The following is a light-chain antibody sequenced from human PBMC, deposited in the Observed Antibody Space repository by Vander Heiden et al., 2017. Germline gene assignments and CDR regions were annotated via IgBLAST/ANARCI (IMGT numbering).Light chain of an antibody. Sequence: DIQMTQSPSILSASVGDRVTITCRASQTISRWLAWYQQKPGKAPKLLIYKTSTLESGVPSRFSGSDYGTDFTLTISSRQPDDFAPYYCQQYNSFSPWTFGLGTKVEIK. V-gene: IGKV1-5*03. CDR1: QTISRW. J-gene: IGKJ1*01. CDR3: QQYNSFSPWT. CDR2: KTS.